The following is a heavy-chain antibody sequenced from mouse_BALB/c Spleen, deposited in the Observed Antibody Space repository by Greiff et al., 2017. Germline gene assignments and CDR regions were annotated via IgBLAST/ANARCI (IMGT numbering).Heavy chain of an antibody. V-gene: IGHV1-14*01. D-gene: IGHD1-2*01. CDR1: GYTFTSYV. Sequence: LVESGPELVKPGASVKMSCKASGYTFTSYVMHWVKQKPGQGLEWIGYINPYNDGTKYNEKFKGKATLTSDKSSSTAYMELSSLTSEDSAVYYCARGTTAPYWYFDVWGAGTTVTVSS. J-gene: IGHJ1*01. CDR2: INPYNDGT. CDR3: ARGTTAPYWYFDV.